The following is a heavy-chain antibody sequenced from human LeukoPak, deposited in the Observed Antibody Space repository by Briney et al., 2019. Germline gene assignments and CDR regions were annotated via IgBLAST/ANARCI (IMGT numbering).Heavy chain of an antibody. V-gene: IGHV3-53*01. Sequence: GGSLRLSCAASGFIVNTNYMTWVRQAPGRGLEWVSFIYADGNTYYADSVKGRFTISRDISKNAVYLQMNSLKTEDTAVYYCTTDRMIYATNWAVSWFDPWGQGTLVTVSS. J-gene: IGHJ5*02. D-gene: IGHD2-8*01. CDR1: GFIVNTNY. CDR2: IYADGNT. CDR3: TTDRMIYATNWAVSWFDP.